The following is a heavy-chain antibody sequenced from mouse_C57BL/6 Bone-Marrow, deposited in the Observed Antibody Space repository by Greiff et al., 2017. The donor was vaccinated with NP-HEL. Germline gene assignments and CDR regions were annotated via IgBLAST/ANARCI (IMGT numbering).Heavy chain of an antibody. J-gene: IGHJ1*03. D-gene: IGHD1-1*01. CDR2: IDPEDGET. CDR1: GFNIKDYY. Sequence: VQLKESGAELVKPGASVKLSCTASGFNIKDYYMHWVKQRTEQGLEWIGRIDPEDGETKYAPKFQGKATITADTSSNTAYLQLSSLTSEDTAVYYCALGSSYLYWYFDVWGTGTTVTVSS. CDR3: ALGSSYLYWYFDV. V-gene: IGHV14-2*01.